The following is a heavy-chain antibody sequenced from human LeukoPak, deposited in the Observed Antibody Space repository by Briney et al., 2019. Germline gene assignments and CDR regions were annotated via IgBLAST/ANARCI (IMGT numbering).Heavy chain of an antibody. V-gene: IGHV4-4*07. CDR1: GGSISSYY. CDR2: IYTSGSTST. CDR3: ARVFDSGSQAYFYYMDV. J-gene: IGHJ6*03. D-gene: IGHD3-10*01. Sequence: PSETLSLTCTVSGGSISSYYWSWIRQPAGKGLEWIGRIYTSGSTSTNYNPSLKSRVTMSVDTSKNQFSLKVSSVTAADTAVYYCARVFDSGSQAYFYYMDVWGKGTTVTISS.